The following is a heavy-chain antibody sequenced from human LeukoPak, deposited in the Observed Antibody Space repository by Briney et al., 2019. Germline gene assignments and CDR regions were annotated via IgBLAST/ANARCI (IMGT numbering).Heavy chain of an antibody. D-gene: IGHD6-19*01. CDR3: ARSVSVAGDY. V-gene: IGHV3-21*01. CDR1: GFTFSSYS. Sequence: GGSLRLSCAASGFTFSSYSMNWVRQAPGKGLEWVSSISSSSSYIYYADSVKGRFTISRDNAKNSLDLQMHSLRAEDTAVYHCARSVSVAGDYWGLGTPVNVSS. CDR2: ISSSSSYI. J-gene: IGHJ4*02.